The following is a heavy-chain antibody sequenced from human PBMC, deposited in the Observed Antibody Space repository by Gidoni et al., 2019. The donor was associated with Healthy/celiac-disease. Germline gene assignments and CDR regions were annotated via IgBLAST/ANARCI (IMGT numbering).Heavy chain of an antibody. J-gene: IGHJ4*02. V-gene: IGHV4-34*01. CDR3: ASGPYDYVWGSYAR. CDR1: GGSFSGSY. Sequence: VQLQQWGAGLLKPSETLSLTCSVYGGSFSGSYWSWIRQPPGKGLEWIGEINHSGSTKYNPSLKSRVTISVDTSKNQFSLKLSSVTAAETAVYYCASGPYDYVWGSYARWGQGTLVTVSS. D-gene: IGHD3-16*01. CDR2: INHSGST.